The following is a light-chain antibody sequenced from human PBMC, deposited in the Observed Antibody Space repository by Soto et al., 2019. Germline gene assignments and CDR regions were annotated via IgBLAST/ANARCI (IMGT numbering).Light chain of an antibody. J-gene: IGLJ1*01. Sequence: QSVLTQPPSASGSPGQSVTISCTGTGSDIGGYNFVSWYQQRPGKVPKLIIYEVNKRPSGVPDRFSGSKSGNTASLTVSGLQADAEADYYCSSYAGTNNRYVFGTGTKLTVL. V-gene: IGLV2-8*01. CDR3: SSYAGTNNRYV. CDR1: GSDIGGYNF. CDR2: EVN.